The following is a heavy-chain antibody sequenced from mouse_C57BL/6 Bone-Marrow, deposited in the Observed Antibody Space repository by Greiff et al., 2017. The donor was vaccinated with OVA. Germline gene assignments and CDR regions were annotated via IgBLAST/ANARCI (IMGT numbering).Heavy chain of an antibody. CDR2: ISSGGDYI. CDR1: GFTFSSYA. Sequence: DVKLVESGEGLVKPGGSLKLSCAASGFTFSSYAMSWVRQTPEKRLEWVAYISSGGDYIYYADTVKGRFTISRDNARNTLYLQICSLQSEDSALYYCTSVRGTYSWFAYWGQGTLVTVSA. V-gene: IGHV5-9-1*02. J-gene: IGHJ3*01. D-gene: IGHD5-1*01. CDR3: TSVRGTYSWFAY.